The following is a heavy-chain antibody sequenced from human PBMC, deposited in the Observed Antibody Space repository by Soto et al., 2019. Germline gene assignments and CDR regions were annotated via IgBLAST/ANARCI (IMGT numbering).Heavy chain of an antibody. V-gene: IGHV3-21*01. J-gene: IGHJ6*02. CDR1: GFTFSSYS. Sequence: GGSLRLSCAASGFTFSSYSMNWVRQAPGKGLEWVSSISSSSSYIYYADSVKGRFTISRDNAKNSLYLQMNSLRAEDTAVYYCARDGYYYYDSSGYYPSVGFQANGDVWGQGTTVTVSS. CDR3: ARDGYYYYDSSGYYPSVGFQANGDV. D-gene: IGHD3-22*01. CDR2: ISSSSSYI.